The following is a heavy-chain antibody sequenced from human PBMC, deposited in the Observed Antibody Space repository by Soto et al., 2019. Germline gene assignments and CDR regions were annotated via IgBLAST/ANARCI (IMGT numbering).Heavy chain of an antibody. CDR1: GYTFTGYY. CDR2: INPNSGGT. J-gene: IGHJ6*02. Sequence: ASVKVSCKASGYTFTGYYMHWVRQAPGQGLEWMGWINPNSGGTNYAQKFQGRVTMTRDTSISTAYMELSRLRSDDTAVYYCARGRYCSSTSCLKYYYYGMDVWGRGTTVTVSS. V-gene: IGHV1-2*02. CDR3: ARGRYCSSTSCLKYYYYGMDV. D-gene: IGHD2-2*01.